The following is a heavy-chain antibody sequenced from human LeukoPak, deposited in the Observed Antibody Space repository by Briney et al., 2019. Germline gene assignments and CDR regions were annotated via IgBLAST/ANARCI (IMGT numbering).Heavy chain of an antibody. Sequence: SETLSLTCTVSGGSISSGDYYWSWIRQPPGKGLEWIGYIYYSGSTYYNPSLKSRVTIPVDTSKNQFSLKLSSVTAADTAVYYCARFDGDGDYGFGYWGQGTLVTVSS. CDR2: IYYSGST. CDR1: GGSISSGDYY. J-gene: IGHJ4*02. CDR3: ARFDGDGDYGFGY. D-gene: IGHD4-17*01. V-gene: IGHV4-30-4*01.